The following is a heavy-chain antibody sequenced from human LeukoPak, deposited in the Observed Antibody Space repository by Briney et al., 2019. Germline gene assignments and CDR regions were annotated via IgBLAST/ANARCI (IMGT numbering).Heavy chain of an antibody. J-gene: IGHJ4*02. CDR1: GGSISSYY. D-gene: IGHD5-18*01. CDR2: IYISGST. V-gene: IGHV4-4*07. Sequence: SETLSLTCTVSGGSISSYYWSWIRQPAGKGLEWIGRIYISGSTNYNPSLKSRVTISVDRSKNQFSLKLSSVTAADTAVYYCARGRIRIFDYWGQGTLVTVSS. CDR3: ARGRIRIFDY.